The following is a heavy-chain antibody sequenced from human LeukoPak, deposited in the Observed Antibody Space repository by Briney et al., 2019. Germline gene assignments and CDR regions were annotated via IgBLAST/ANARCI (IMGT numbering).Heavy chain of an antibody. CDR3: ARNWPARGYSFDYYFDY. J-gene: IGHJ4*02. Sequence: GASVKVSCKASGYTFSDYYTHWVRQAPGQGLEWMGWINPNSGGTNYAQKLQGRVTMTRDTSISTAYMELSRLRSDDTAVYYCARNWPARGYSFDYYFDYWGQGTLVTVSS. CDR1: GYTFSDYY. D-gene: IGHD5-18*01. V-gene: IGHV1-2*02. CDR2: INPNSGGT.